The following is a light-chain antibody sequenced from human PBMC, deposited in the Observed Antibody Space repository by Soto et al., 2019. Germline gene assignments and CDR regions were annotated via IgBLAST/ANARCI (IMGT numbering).Light chain of an antibody. CDR1: SSNIGAGFD. Sequence: QSVLTQPPSVSGAPGQRITISCTGSSSNIGAGFDVQWYQQFPGTAPKLLIYANTDRPSGVPDRFSGSKSGASAFLAITGLQAEDEADYYCQSYDSSLIGVVFGGGTKVTVL. V-gene: IGLV1-40*01. CDR2: ANT. J-gene: IGLJ2*01. CDR3: QSYDSSLIGVV.